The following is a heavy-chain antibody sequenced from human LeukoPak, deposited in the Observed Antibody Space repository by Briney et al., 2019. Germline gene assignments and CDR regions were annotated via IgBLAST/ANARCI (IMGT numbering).Heavy chain of an antibody. CDR2: IKQDGSEK. J-gene: IGHJ4*02. V-gene: IGHV3-7*03. Sequence: GGSLRLSCAASGSTFTTYWMSWVRQAPGKRPEWVAYIKQDGSEKDYVDSVKGRFTISRDNAKNSLYLQMNSLRAEDTAVYYCAEGGLIGGSYPFDYWGQGTLVTVSS. CDR3: AEGGLIGGSYPFDY. D-gene: IGHD1-26*01. CDR1: GSTFTTYW.